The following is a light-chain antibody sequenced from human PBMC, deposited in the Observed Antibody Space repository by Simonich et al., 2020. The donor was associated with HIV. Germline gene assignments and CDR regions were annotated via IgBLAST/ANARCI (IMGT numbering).Light chain of an antibody. J-gene: IGKJ4*01. CDR1: QSVLYNSNNKNY. Sequence: DIVMTQSPDSLAVSLGERATINCKSSQSVLYNSNNKNYLAGYQQKPGQPPKLLISWASTRESGVPDRFSGSGSGTDFTLTISSLQAEDVAVYYCQQYYSTPLTFGGGTKVEIK. CDR2: WAS. CDR3: QQYYSTPLT. V-gene: IGKV4-1*01.